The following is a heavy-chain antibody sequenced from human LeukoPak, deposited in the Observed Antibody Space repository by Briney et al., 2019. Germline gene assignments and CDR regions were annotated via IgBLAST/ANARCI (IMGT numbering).Heavy chain of an antibody. CDR3: ARHRGHLAAAGTKGVDY. V-gene: IGHV4-39*01. CDR2: IYYSGST. Sequence: SETLSLTCTVSGGSISSSSYYWGWIRQPPGKGLEWIGSIYYSGSTYYNPSLKSRVTISVDTSKNQFSLKLSSVTAADTAVYYCARHRGHLAAAGTKGVDYWGQGTLVTVSS. CDR1: GGSISSSSYY. D-gene: IGHD6-13*01. J-gene: IGHJ4*02.